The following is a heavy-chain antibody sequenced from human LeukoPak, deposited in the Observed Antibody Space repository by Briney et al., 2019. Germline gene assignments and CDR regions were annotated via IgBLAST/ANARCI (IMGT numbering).Heavy chain of an antibody. CDR1: GGSIGSYS. CDR3: ARATSGYYFDF. J-gene: IGHJ4*02. CDR2: VSYSGST. Sequence: SETLDLTCTGSGGSIGSYSWNWIRQSPWKGLEWIGYVSYSGSTNYNPSLKSRVTMSVDKSKNQFSLKLSSVTAADTAVYFCARATSGYYFDFWDQGTLVTVSS. D-gene: IGHD3-22*01. V-gene: IGHV4-59*01.